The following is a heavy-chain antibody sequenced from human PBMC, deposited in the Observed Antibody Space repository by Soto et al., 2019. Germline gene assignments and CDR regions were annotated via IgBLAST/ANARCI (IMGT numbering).Heavy chain of an antibody. CDR1: GFTFSDYY. Sequence: VGSLRLSCAASGFTFSDYYMSWIRQAPGKGLEWVSYISSSGSTIYYADSVKGRFTISRDNAKNSLYLQMNSLRAEDTAVYYCARVRTRSYYYGMDVWGQGTTVTSP. CDR3: ARVRTRSYYYGMDV. CDR2: ISSSGSTI. D-gene: IGHD2-2*01. J-gene: IGHJ6*02. V-gene: IGHV3-11*01.